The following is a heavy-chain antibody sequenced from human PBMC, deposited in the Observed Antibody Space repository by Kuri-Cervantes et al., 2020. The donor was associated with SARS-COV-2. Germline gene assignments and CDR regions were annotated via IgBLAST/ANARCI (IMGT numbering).Heavy chain of an antibody. CDR2: ISAYNGNT. CDR1: GGTFNNYA. D-gene: IGHD2-2*01. J-gene: IGHJ3*02. V-gene: IGHV1-18*01. CDR3: ARPRGIVVVPAAMGGAFDI. Sequence: ASVKVSCKASGGTFNNYAISWVRQAPGQGLEWMGWISAYNGNTNYAQKLQGRVTMTTDTSTSTAYMELRSLRSDDTAVYYCARPRGIVVVPAAMGGAFDIWGQGTMVTVSS.